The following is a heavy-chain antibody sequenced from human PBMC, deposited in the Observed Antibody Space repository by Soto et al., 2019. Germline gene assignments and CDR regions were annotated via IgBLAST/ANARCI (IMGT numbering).Heavy chain of an antibody. D-gene: IGHD6-19*01. V-gene: IGHV5-51*01. CDR2: IYPGDSGT. CDR1: GYSFTSYW. CDR3: ARANGYSSGWWNYFDY. J-gene: IGHJ4*02. Sequence: GESLKISCKGSGYSFTSYWIGWVRQMPGKGLEWMGIIYPGDSGTRYSPSFQGQVTISADKSISTAYLQWSSLKASDTAMYYCARANGYSSGWWNYFDYWGQGTLVTVSS.